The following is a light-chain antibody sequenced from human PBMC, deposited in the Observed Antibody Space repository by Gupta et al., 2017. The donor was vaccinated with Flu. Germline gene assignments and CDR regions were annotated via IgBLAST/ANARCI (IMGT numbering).Light chain of an antibody. CDR2: AAS. CDR1: QSISSY. V-gene: IGKV1-39*01. Sequence: DIQMTQSPSSLSASVGDRVTLTCRASQSISSYLNWYQQKPGKAPKLLIYAASSLQSGVPPRFSGSGSGTDFSLTISSVQPDDFATYYCQQSYGIRSWTFGQGTKVEI. CDR3: QQSYGIRSWT. J-gene: IGKJ1*01.